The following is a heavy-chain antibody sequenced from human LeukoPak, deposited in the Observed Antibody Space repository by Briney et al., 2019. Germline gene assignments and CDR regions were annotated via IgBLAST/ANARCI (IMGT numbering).Heavy chain of an antibody. V-gene: IGHV4-59*08. CDR1: GGSISSYY. Sequence: SETLSLTCTVSGGSISSYYWSWIRQPPGKGLEWIWYIYYSGSTNYNPSLKSRVTISVDTSKNQFSLKLSSVTAADTAVYYCARHDNYPGFGRGLDPWGQGSLVTVTS. D-gene: IGHD1-14*01. CDR3: ARHDNYPGFGRGLDP. CDR2: IYYSGST. J-gene: IGHJ5*02.